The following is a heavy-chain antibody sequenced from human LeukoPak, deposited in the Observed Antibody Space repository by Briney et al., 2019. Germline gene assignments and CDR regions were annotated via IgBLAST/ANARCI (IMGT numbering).Heavy chain of an antibody. CDR3: ARHHDSGYSYGSCMDV. J-gene: IGHJ6*02. V-gene: IGHV4-59*01. CDR1: GGSISSYY. CDR2: IYYGGST. Sequence: PSETLSLTCTVSGGSISSYYWSWIRQPPGKGLEWIGYIYYGGSTNYNPSLKSRVTISVDTSKNQFSLKLSSVTAADTAVYYCARHHDSGYSYGSCMDVWGQGTTVTVSS. D-gene: IGHD5-18*01.